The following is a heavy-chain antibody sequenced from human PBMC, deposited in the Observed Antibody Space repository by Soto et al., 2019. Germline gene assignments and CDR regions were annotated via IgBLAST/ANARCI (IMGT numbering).Heavy chain of an antibody. CDR1: GGSISSGDYY. CDR3: ARSPTVTTSGINHQYYFDY. D-gene: IGHD4-17*01. J-gene: IGHJ4*02. V-gene: IGHV4-30-4*01. CDR2: IYYSGST. Sequence: SETLSLTCTVSGGSISSGDYYWSWIRQPPGKGLEWIGYIYYSGSTYYNPSLKSRVTISVDTSKNQFSLKLSSVTAADTAVYYCARSPTVTTSGINHQYYFDYWGQGTLVTVSS.